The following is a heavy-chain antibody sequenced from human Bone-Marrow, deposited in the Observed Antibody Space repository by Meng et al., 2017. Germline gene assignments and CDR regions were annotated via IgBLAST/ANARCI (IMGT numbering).Heavy chain of an antibody. Sequence: VQLQASDPVLLQPSGTLSPTCSVVCSSISSSDWWSWVRQPPGKGLEWIGEIYHSGSTNYNPSLKSRVTISVDKSKNQFSLKLSYVTAADTAVYYCARVRVEYWYFDLWGRGTLVTVSS. V-gene: IGHV4-4*02. CDR2: IYHSGST. CDR3: ARVRVEYWYFDL. J-gene: IGHJ2*01. CDR1: CSSISSSDW.